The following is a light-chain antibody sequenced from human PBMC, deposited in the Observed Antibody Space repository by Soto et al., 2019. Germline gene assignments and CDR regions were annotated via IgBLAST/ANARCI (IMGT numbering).Light chain of an antibody. J-gene: IGKJ4*01. CDR1: QGISGY. CDR3: QQVNSYPLT. Sequence: IQLTQSPSSLSASVGDRVTITCRASQGISGYLTWYQQKPGKAPKLLIYAAATLQSGVPSRFGGSGSGTEFTLTISSRQPEDFATYYCQQVNSYPLTFGGGTKVEIK. V-gene: IGKV1-9*01. CDR2: AAA.